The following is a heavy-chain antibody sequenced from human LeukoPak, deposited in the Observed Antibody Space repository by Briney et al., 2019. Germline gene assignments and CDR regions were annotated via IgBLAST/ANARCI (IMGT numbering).Heavy chain of an antibody. CDR3: ASGDPIIAGAYDAFDI. CDR2: IYTSVST. Sequence: SETLSLTCTVSGGSISSYYWSWIRQPAGKGLEWIGRIYTSVSTNYNPSLKSRVTMSVDTSKNQFSLKLSSVTAADTAVYYCASGDPIIAGAYDAFDIWGQGTMVTVSS. D-gene: IGHD1-26*01. J-gene: IGHJ3*02. V-gene: IGHV4-4*07. CDR1: GGSISSYY.